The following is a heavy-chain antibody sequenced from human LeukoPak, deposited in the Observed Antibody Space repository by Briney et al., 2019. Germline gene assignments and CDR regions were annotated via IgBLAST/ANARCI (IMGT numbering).Heavy chain of an antibody. CDR3: ARKNGLDY. CDR1: GSTFSQYW. Sequence: GGSLRLSCAASGSTFSQYWMSWVRQAPGKGLEWVANIKQDGSEKYFVDSVKGQFTISRDNAKNSLYLQMNSLRAEDTAVYYCARKNGLDYWGQGTLVTVSS. J-gene: IGHJ4*02. CDR2: IKQDGSEK. V-gene: IGHV3-7*01.